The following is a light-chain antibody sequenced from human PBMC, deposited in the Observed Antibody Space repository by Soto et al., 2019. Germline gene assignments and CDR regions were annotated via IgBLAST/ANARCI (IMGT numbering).Light chain of an antibody. J-gene: IGKJ4*01. V-gene: IGKV4-1*01. CDR3: QEYYTNALT. Sequence: DIVMTQSPDSLAVSLGERATINCKSSQRVLYSSNNKNYIAWYQKKPGQPPKLLIYWASTRESGVPARFCGSGSGTDFSLTVSSLQAEDVAVYDCQEYYTNALTFGGGTKVGVK. CDR2: WAS. CDR1: QRVLYSSNNKNY.